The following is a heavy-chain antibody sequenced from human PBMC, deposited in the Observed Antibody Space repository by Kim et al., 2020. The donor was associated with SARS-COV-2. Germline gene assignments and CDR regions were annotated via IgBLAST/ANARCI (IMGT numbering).Heavy chain of an antibody. CDR3: TSTFGGVIVTHFDY. D-gene: IGHD3-16*02. V-gene: IGHV3-48*02. Sequence: YGNSVRGRFTISRDEAKNSLYLEMNSLRDEDTALYYCTSTFGGVIVTHFDYWGQGTLVTVSS. J-gene: IGHJ4*02.